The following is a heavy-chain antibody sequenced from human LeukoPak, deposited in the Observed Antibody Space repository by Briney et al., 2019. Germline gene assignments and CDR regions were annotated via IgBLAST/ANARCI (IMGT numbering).Heavy chain of an antibody. CDR1: GFTFGGSG. CDR2: IRYDGSDK. V-gene: IGHV3-30*02. D-gene: IGHD6-19*01. Sequence: GGSLTLSCAASGFTFGGSGMHWVRQAPATGLERVAFIRYDGSDKHYADSVKGRFTISRDNSKNTLYLQMNSLRAEDTAVYYCAKSIPTIAVAVSTRQWGQGSLVTVSS. J-gene: IGHJ4*02. CDR3: AKSIPTIAVAVSTRQ.